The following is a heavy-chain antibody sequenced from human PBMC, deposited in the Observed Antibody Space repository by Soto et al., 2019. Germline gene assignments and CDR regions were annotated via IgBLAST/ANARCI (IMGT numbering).Heavy chain of an antibody. CDR2: ISSDGSTK. CDR1: GFIFSRYS. CDR3: ARALDIVVVPAILDN. D-gene: IGHD2-2*03. Sequence: QVQLVESGGGVVQPGRSLRLSCAASGFIFSRYSMHWVRQAPGKGLAWVAVISSDGSTKYYADSVKGRFTISRDNSKNTLFLQMNSLRPEDTAVYFCARALDIVVVPAILDNWGQGTLVTVSS. V-gene: IGHV3-30-3*01. J-gene: IGHJ4*02.